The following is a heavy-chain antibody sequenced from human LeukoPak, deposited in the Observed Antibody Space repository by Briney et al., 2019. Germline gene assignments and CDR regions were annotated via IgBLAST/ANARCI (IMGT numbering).Heavy chain of an antibody. CDR2: INPNSGGT. CDR1: GYSFTDYY. J-gene: IGHJ4*02. Sequence: ASVKVSCKASGYSFTDYYMHWVRQAPGQGLEWMGWINPNSGGTNFAQEFQGRVSMTTDTSINPAYMELSSLRSDDTAVYFCARTDFIGVYVGGPFDYWGQGTLVTVSS. V-gene: IGHV1-2*02. CDR3: ARTDFIGVYVGGPFDY. D-gene: IGHD5/OR15-5a*01.